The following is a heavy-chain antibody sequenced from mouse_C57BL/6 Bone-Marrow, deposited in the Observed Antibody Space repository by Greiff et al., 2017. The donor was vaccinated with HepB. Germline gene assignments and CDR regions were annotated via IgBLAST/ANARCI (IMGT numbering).Heavy chain of an antibody. Sequence: VQLQQPGAELVKPGASVKMSCKASGYTFTSYWITWVKQRPGQGLEWIGDIYPGSGSTNYNEKFKSKATLTVDTSSSTAYMQLSSLTSEDSAVYYCARWGLQLEAWFAYWGQGTLVTVSA. D-gene: IGHD3-1*01. CDR3: ARWGLQLEAWFAY. CDR2: IYPGSGST. V-gene: IGHV1-55*01. J-gene: IGHJ3*01. CDR1: GYTFTSYW.